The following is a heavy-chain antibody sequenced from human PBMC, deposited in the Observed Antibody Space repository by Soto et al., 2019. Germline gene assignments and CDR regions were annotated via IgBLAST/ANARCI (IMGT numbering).Heavy chain of an antibody. D-gene: IGHD6-6*01. J-gene: IGHJ4*02. CDR2: ISYDGSKN. Sequence: GGSLRLSCAASGFTFSSFGMHWVRQAPGKGLEWVSIISYDGSKNHHADFVRGRFTISRDDSNSIAYLQMNSLETDDTAVYYCARRMTRAVRPPDFWGQGTLVTVSS. CDR1: GFTFSSFG. CDR3: ARRMTRAVRPPDF. V-gene: IGHV3-30*03.